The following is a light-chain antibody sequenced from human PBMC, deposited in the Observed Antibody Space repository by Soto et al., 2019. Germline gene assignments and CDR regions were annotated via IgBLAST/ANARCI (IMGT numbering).Light chain of an antibody. CDR2: GAS. CDR1: QSVSSSY. CDR3: QQAYKLPPT. V-gene: IGKV3D-7*01. J-gene: IGKJ3*01. Sequence: ELVRTQCTATWSSSPRKKATLSCRASQSVSSSYLSWYQQKPGQAPRLLIYGASTRATGIPARFSGSGSGTDFTLTISSLKPEDFAVYYCQQAYKLPPTFGHGSKVDI.